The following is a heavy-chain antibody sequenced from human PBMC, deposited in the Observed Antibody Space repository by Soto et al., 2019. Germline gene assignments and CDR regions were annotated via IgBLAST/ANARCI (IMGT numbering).Heavy chain of an antibody. CDR1: VFSISNYS. D-gene: IGHD3-22*01. Sequence: PWWSLRLSCSASVFSISNYSMNWCRQAPGKGLEWISYISFSSNTIFYADSVKGRFTISRDNAKNSLYLQMNSLRDEDTAIYYCAKTRYDTSGYAFDIWGQGTMVTVSS. V-gene: IGHV3-48*02. CDR3: AKTRYDTSGYAFDI. CDR2: ISFSSNTI. J-gene: IGHJ3*02.